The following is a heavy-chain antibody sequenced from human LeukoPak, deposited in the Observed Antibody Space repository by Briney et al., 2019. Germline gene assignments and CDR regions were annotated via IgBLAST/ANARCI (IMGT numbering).Heavy chain of an antibody. J-gene: IGHJ4*02. CDR1: GGSISSSYW. D-gene: IGHD3-16*01. Sequence: PSETLSLTCAVSGGSISSSYWWSWVRQPPGKGLEWIGEIYHSGSTNYNPSLKSRVTMSVDKSKNQFSLKLGSVTAADTAVYYCERVEYFDYIWGSYKYWGQGTLVTVSS. CDR2: IYHSGST. CDR3: ERVEYFDYIWGSYKY. V-gene: IGHV4-4*02.